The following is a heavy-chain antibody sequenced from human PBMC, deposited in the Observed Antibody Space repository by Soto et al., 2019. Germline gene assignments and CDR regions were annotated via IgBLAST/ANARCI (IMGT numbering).Heavy chain of an antibody. CDR2: IYYSGNT. CDR3: ARHVTGTGSFY. CDR1: GGSISSYY. D-gene: IGHD1-20*01. V-gene: IGHV4-59*08. J-gene: IGHJ4*02. Sequence: SETLSLTCTVSGGSISSYYWSWIRQPPGKGLEWIGYIYYSGNTNYNPSLKSRVTISVDTSKNQFSLKLSSVTAADTAVYYCARHVTGTGSFYWGQGTLVTVSS.